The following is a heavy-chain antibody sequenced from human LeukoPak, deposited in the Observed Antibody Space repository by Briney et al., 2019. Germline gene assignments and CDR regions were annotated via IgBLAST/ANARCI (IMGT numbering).Heavy chain of an antibody. CDR3: AREGGTLEIGEFDY. D-gene: IGHD1-7*01. V-gene: IGHV3-30*02. CDR2: IQYDDSEK. J-gene: IGHJ4*02. CDR1: GFTFSSYA. Sequence: PGGSLRLSCAASGFTFSSYAMSWVRQAPGKGLEWVAFIQYDDSEKSYADSMKGRCTTSRDNSKKTVSLQMNSLRAEDTAVYYCAREGGTLEIGEFDYWGQGTLVTVSS.